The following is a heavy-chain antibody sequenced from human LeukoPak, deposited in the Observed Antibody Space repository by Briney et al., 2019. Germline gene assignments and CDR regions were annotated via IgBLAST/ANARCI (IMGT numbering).Heavy chain of an antibody. Sequence: PSETLSLTCTVSGVSISSSSYYWGWIRQPPGKGLEWIGSIYYSGSTYYNPSLKSRVTISVDTSKNQFSLKLSSVTAADTAVYYCARHAREDWFDPWGQGTLVTVSS. CDR1: GVSISSSSYY. V-gene: IGHV4-39*01. CDR3: ARHAREDWFDP. J-gene: IGHJ5*02. CDR2: IYYSGST.